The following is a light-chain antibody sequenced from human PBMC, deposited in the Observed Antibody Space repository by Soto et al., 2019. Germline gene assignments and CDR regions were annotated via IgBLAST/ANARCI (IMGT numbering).Light chain of an antibody. J-gene: IGKJ1*01. CDR1: QSISSW. Sequence: DTQMTQSPSTLSASVGDRVTITCRASQSISSWLAWYQQKPGKAPKLLIYKASTLQSGVPSRFSGSGSGTEFTLAISSLQPDDSATYYCQQYNDNWKFGQGTKV. CDR3: QQYNDNWK. V-gene: IGKV1-5*03. CDR2: KAS.